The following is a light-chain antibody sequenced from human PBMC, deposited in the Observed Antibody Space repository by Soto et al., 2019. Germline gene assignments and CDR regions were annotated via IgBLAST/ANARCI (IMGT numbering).Light chain of an antibody. CDR3: QQYNNWPRT. V-gene: IGKV3-15*01. CDR1: QSISNN. J-gene: IGKJ1*01. CDR2: DAS. Sequence: EVVKTQSPATLSVSPGESATLSCRASQSISNNLAWYQQKPGQAPRLLMYDASTRATGIPDRFSGSGSGAEFTLTISSLQSEDLAVYYCQQYNNWPRTFGQGTKVEVK.